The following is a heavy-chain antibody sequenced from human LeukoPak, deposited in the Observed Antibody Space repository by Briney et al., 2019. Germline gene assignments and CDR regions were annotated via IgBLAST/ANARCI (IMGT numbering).Heavy chain of an antibody. CDR3: ARGGSGGHSYYYYYYMDV. J-gene: IGHJ6*03. Sequence: KTSETLSLTCTVSGGSISSYYWSWIRQPPGKGLEWIGYIYYSGSTNYNPSLKSRVTISVDTSKNQFSLKLSSVTAADTAVYYCARGGSGGHSYYYYYYMDVWGKGTTVTIPS. V-gene: IGHV4-59*01. CDR2: IYYSGST. D-gene: IGHD6-19*01. CDR1: GGSISSYY.